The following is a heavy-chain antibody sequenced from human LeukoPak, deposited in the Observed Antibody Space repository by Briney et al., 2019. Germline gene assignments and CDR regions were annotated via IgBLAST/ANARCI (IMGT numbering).Heavy chain of an antibody. CDR2: IYYSGST. D-gene: IGHD2-15*01. J-gene: IGHJ4*02. V-gene: IGHV4-59*08. CDR3: ARHPCSGGSCRMFDY. Sequence: SETLSLTCTVSGGSISSYYWSWIRQPPGKGLEWIGYIYYSGSTNYNPSLKSRVTISVDTSKNQFSLKLSSVTAADTAVCYCARHPCSGGSCRMFDYWGQGTLVTVSS. CDR1: GGSISSYY.